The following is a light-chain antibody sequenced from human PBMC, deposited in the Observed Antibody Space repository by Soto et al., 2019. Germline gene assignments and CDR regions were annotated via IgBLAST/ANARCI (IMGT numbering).Light chain of an antibody. J-gene: IGLJ2*01. V-gene: IGLV2-8*01. CDR3: SSYAGSNNSDVV. Sequence: QSVLTQPPSASGSPGQSVTISCTGTSSDVGGYNYVSWYQQHPGKAPKLMIYEVSKRPSGVPDCFSGSKSGNTASLTVSGLQAEDEADYYCSSYAGSNNSDVVFGGGTKLTVL. CDR1: SSDVGGYNY. CDR2: EVS.